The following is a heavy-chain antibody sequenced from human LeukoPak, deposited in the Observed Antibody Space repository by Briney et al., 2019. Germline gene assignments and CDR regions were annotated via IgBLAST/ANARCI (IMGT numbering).Heavy chain of an antibody. J-gene: IGHJ3*02. V-gene: IGHV1-46*01. D-gene: IGHD3-22*01. CDR1: GYTFTSYY. CDR3: ANTYYDSSYHLAFDI. Sequence: ASVKVSCKASGYTFTSYYMHWVRQAPGQGLEWMGIINPSGGSTSYAQKFQGRVTMTRDTSTSTVYMELSSLRSEDTAVYYCANTYYDSSYHLAFDIWGQGTMVTVPS. CDR2: INPSGGST.